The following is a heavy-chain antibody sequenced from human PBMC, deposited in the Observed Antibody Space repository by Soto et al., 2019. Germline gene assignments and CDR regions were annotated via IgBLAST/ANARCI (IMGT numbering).Heavy chain of an antibody. J-gene: IGHJ6*02. Sequence: GGSLRLSCAASGFTFSSYAMHWVRQAPGKGLEWVAVISYDGSNKYYADSVKGRFTISRDNSKNTLYLQMNSLRAEDTAVYYCARDLLLRYFDWLPAPGAYYYYYGMDVWGQGTTVTVSS. CDR1: GFTFSSYA. V-gene: IGHV3-30-3*01. CDR3: ARDLLLRYFDWLPAPGAYYYYYGMDV. CDR2: ISYDGSNK. D-gene: IGHD3-9*01.